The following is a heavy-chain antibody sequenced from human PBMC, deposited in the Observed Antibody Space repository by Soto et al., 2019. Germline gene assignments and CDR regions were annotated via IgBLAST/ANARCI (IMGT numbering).Heavy chain of an antibody. CDR2: IKQDGSEK. V-gene: IGHV3-7*03. Sequence: EVQLVESGGGLVQPGGSLRLSCAASGFTFSSYWMSWVRQAPGKGLEWVANIKQDGSEKYYVDSVKGRFTISRDNAKNSLYLQMNSLRAEDTAVYYCAREGGIAAAEVDAFDIWGQGTMVTVSS. CDR3: AREGGIAAAEVDAFDI. CDR1: GFTFSSYW. J-gene: IGHJ3*02. D-gene: IGHD6-13*01.